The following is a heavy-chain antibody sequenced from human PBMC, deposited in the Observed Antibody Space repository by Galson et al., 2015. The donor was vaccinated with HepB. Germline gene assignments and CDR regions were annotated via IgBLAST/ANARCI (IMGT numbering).Heavy chain of an antibody. CDR3: ARDRWESVYYGMDV. V-gene: IGHV4-38-2*02. D-gene: IGHD1-26*01. J-gene: IGHJ6*02. CDR1: GYSISSGYY. CDR2: IYHTGSI. Sequence: SETLSLTCAVSGYSISSGYYWGWIRQPPGKGLEWIGSIYHTGSIYYNPSLKSRVTISVDTSKNQFSLKLRSVTAADTAVYYCARDRWESVYYGMDVWGQGTTVSVSS.